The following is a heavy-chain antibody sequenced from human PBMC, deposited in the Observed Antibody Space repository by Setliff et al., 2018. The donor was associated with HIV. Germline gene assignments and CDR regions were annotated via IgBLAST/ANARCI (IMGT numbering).Heavy chain of an antibody. Sequence: ETLSLTCTVSGGSISSSNYYWSWIRQHPGKGLEWASLIQSSGITYYADSVKGRFTISRDIAKNSLYLQMNSLRVEDTAVYYCAREEPFWNGYYYTYYFDSWGQGTLVTVSS. V-gene: IGHV3-53*01. D-gene: IGHD3-3*01. J-gene: IGHJ4*02. CDR1: GGSISSSNYY. CDR3: AREEPFWNGYYYTYYFDS. CDR2: IQSSGIT.